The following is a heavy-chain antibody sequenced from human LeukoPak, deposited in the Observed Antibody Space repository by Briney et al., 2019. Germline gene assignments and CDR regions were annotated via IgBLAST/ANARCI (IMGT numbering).Heavy chain of an antibody. Sequence: PGGSLRLSCAASGFTFDNYAMHWVRQVPGKGLEWVSLISGDGDSTYYPDSVKGRFTISTDNSKNSLYLQMNSLRTEDTALYYCAKDIGADYYYDSSGYFIWGQGTMVTVSS. V-gene: IGHV3-43*02. D-gene: IGHD3-22*01. CDR3: AKDIGADYYYDSSGYFI. J-gene: IGHJ3*02. CDR1: GFTFDNYA. CDR2: ISGDGDST.